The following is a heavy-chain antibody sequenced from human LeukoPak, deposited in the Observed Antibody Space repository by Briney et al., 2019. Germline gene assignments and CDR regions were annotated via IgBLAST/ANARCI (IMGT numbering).Heavy chain of an antibody. CDR2: FSSDGSST. D-gene: IGHD3-10*01. V-gene: IGHV3-64D*06. J-gene: IGHJ4*02. CDR1: GFTFSSSA. Sequence: PGGSLRLSCSASGFTFSSSAMYWVRQAPEKGLEYVSSFSSDGSSTYYADSVKGRFTISRDNSKNMLYLQMSSLRADDPAVYYCVKTLKYYGSGRGLFDSWGQGTLVTVSS. CDR3: VKTLKYYGSGRGLFDS.